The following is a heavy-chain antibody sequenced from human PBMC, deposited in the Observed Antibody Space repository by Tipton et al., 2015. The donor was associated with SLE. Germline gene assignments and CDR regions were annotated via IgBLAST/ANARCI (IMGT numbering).Heavy chain of an antibody. CDR2: IYYSGST. D-gene: IGHD6-6*01. Sequence: TLSLTCTVSGGSISSYYWSWIRQPPGKGLEWIGYIYYSGSTYYNPSLKSRVTISVDKSKNQFSLKLSSVTAADTAVYYCAREGRREQLALDYWGQGTLVTVSS. J-gene: IGHJ4*02. CDR1: GGSISSYY. CDR3: AREGRREQLALDY. V-gene: IGHV4-59*12.